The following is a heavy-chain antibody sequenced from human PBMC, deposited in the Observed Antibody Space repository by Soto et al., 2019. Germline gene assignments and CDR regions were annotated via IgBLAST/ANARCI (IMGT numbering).Heavy chain of an antibody. V-gene: IGHV3-49*02. J-gene: IGHJ4*02. CDR1: GFTFAYFS. CDR2: IRSKDYGGTT. CDR3: TREIPYFDS. Sequence: SLRLSCATSGFTFAYFSMIFCRHAPVRWLEWVGFIRSKDYGGTTEYAASVKGRFAISRDDSTGIAYLQMNSLKNEDTAVYYCTREIPYFDSWGQGTLVTVSS.